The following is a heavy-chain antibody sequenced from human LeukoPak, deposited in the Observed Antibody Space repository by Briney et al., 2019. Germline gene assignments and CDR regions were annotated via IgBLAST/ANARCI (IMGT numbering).Heavy chain of an antibody. V-gene: IGHV4-30-4*01. CDR3: ATIYTVAGTTPFDY. CDR1: GGSISSGDYY. Sequence: MSSETLSLTCTVSGGSISSGDYYWSWIRQPPGKGLEWIGYIYYSGSTYYNPSLKSRVTISVDTSKNQFSLKLSSVTAADTAVYYCATIYTVAGTTPFDYWGQGTLVTVSS. J-gene: IGHJ4*02. D-gene: IGHD6-19*01. CDR2: IYYSGST.